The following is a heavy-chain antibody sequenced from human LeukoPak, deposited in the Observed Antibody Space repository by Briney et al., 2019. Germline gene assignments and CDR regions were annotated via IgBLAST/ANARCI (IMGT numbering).Heavy chain of an antibody. J-gene: IGHJ6*03. CDR3: ARGGRDDYNYSHYYYYYMDV. D-gene: IGHD5-24*01. CDR1: GGSFSGYY. Sequence: PSETLSLTCAVYGGSFSGYYWSWIRQPPGKGLEWIGEINHSGSTEYNPSLKSRVTISVDTFKNQFSLNLSSVTAADTAAYYCARGGRDDYNYSHYYYYYMDVWGKGTTVTVSS. V-gene: IGHV4-34*01. CDR2: INHSGST.